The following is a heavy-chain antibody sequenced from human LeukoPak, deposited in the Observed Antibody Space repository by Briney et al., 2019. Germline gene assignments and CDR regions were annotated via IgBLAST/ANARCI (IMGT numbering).Heavy chain of an antibody. CDR2: IFYSGIT. J-gene: IGHJ4*02. V-gene: IGHV4-59*01. CDR1: GGSTSIYY. CDR3: ARGDYDSSDYFYPIDY. Sequence: PSETLSLTSTVPGGSTSIYYWSWIRQPPRQGLEWLGGIFYSGITYYNPSLKSRVTISVDTSKSQFSLKLNSVTAADTAVYYCARGDYDSSDYFYPIDYWGQGTLVPVSS. D-gene: IGHD3-22*01.